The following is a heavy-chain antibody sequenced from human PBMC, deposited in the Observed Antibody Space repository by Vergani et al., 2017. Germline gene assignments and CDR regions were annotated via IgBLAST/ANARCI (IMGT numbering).Heavy chain of an antibody. CDR3: ANSYCSSLSCYAFYGMEV. CDR1: GFTSSYYG. D-gene: IGHD2-2*01. V-gene: IGHV3-30*18. J-gene: IGHJ6*02. Sequence: QVHLVESGGGVVQPGRSLRLSCVVSGFTSSYYGMHWVRQAPGKGLEWVAVISYDGTQKYYADSVKGRFTISRDNSKSTLYLQMNSLRTEDTAVYYCANSYCSSLSCYAFYGMEVWGQGTTVTVSS. CDR2: ISYDGTQK.